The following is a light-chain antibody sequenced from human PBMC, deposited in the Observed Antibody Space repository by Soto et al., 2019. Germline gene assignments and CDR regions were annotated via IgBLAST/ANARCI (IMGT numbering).Light chain of an antibody. CDR1: SSDVGGYNY. Sequence: QSALTQPPSASGSPGQSVTISCTGTSSDVGGYNYVSWYQQHPGKAPKLMIYEVSKRPSGVPDRISGSRSVTSASLAITGLQAEDEADYYCQSYDSSLSGSRVFGGGTKVTVL. CDR3: QSYDSSLSGSRV. CDR2: EVS. J-gene: IGLJ3*02. V-gene: IGLV2-8*01.